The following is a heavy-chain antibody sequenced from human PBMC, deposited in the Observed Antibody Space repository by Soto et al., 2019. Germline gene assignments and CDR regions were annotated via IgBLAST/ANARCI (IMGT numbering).Heavy chain of an antibody. J-gene: IGHJ4*02. CDR3: ARDWWEEPAGKETVSQFDY. CDR2: IWSDGTKK. V-gene: IGHV3-33*01. D-gene: IGHD6-13*01. CDR1: GFAFSNYR. Sequence: QVHLVESGGGVVQPGRSLTLSCTASGFAFSNYRIHWVRQAPGRGLEWVAVIWSDGTKKFYAGSVRGRFTISRDNSKNTIYLQMNSLRAEDTAVYYCARDWWEEPAGKETVSQFDYWGQGTLVTVSP.